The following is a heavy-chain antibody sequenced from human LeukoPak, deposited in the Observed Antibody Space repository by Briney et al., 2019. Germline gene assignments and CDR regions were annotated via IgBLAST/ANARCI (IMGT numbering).Heavy chain of an antibody. CDR1: GGSISSYY. D-gene: IGHD2/OR15-2a*01. Sequence: SETLSLTCTVSGGSISSYYWSWIRQPPVKGLEWIGYIYYSGSTNYNPSLKSRVTMSVDTSKNQFSLKLSSVTAADTAVYYCARAVSTANFDYWGQGTLVTVSS. CDR2: IYYSGST. J-gene: IGHJ4*02. CDR3: ARAVSTANFDY. V-gene: IGHV4-59*12.